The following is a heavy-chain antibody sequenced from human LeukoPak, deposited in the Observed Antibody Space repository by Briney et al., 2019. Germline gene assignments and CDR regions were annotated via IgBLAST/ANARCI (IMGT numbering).Heavy chain of an antibody. V-gene: IGHV3-9*01. Sequence: QPGGSLRLSCAASGFTFDDYAMHWVRQAPGKGLEWVSGISWNSGSIGYADSVKGRFTISRDNSKNTLYLQINSLRAEDTAVYYCAKVQTPYCSSTSCYNFDYWGQGTLVTVSS. CDR1: GFTFDDYA. J-gene: IGHJ4*02. CDR3: AKVQTPYCSSTSCYNFDY. CDR2: ISWNSGSI. D-gene: IGHD2-2*02.